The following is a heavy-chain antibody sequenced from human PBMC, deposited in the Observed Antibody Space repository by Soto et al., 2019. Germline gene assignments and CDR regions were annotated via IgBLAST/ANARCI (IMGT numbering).Heavy chain of an antibody. CDR1: GYTFTSYG. CDR2: ISAYNGNT. CDR3: ARWAPTGSSGDFDY. J-gene: IGHJ4*02. V-gene: IGHV1-18*01. Sequence: EASVKVSCKASGYTFTSYGISWVRQAPGQGLEWMGWISAYNGNTNYAQKLQGRVTMTTDTSTSTAYMELRSLRSDDTAVYYCARWAPTGSSGDFDYWGQGTLVTVSS. D-gene: IGHD6-19*01.